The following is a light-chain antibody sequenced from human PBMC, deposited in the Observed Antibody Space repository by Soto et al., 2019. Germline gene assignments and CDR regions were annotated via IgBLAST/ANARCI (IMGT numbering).Light chain of an antibody. J-gene: IGKJ1*01. CDR2: GAS. CDR3: QQYDSSPWT. CDR1: QSVSSSF. Sequence: ESVLTQSPGTLSLSPGERATLSCRASQSVSSSFLAWYQLNPGQAPWLLIYGASSRATGIPDRSSGSGSGTHVTLTISRLEPEDFAVYSCQQYDSSPWTFGRGTKVEIK. V-gene: IGKV3-20*01.